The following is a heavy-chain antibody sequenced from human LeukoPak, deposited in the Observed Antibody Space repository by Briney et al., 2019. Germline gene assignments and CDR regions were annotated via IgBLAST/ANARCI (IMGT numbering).Heavy chain of an antibody. D-gene: IGHD2-15*01. CDR1: GYSINNYW. CDR2: IYPADSDI. Sequence: GESLKISCKGSGYSINNYWIAWVRQMPGKGLEWMGIIYPADSDIRYSPSFQGQVTISADKSISTAYLQWNSLKASDTAMYYCARKEYCSGASCYTWFDPGGQGTRVAVSS. J-gene: IGHJ5*02. CDR3: ARKEYCSGASCYTWFDP. V-gene: IGHV5-51*01.